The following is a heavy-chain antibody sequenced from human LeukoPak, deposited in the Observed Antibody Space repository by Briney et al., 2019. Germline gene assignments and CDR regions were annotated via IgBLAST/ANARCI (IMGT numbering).Heavy chain of an antibody. J-gene: IGHJ3*02. Sequence: PGGSLRLSCAASGFTFSDYYMSWIRQAPGKGLEWVSSISSSSSYIYYADSVKGRFTISRDNSKNTLYLQMNSLRAEDTAVYYCARDTMTTVTQDAFDIWGQGTMVTVSS. CDR2: ISSSSSYI. V-gene: IGHV3-11*06. CDR1: GFTFSDYY. CDR3: ARDTMTTVTQDAFDI. D-gene: IGHD4-17*01.